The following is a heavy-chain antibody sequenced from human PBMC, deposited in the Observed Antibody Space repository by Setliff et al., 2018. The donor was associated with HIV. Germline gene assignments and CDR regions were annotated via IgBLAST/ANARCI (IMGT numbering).Heavy chain of an antibody. CDR2: IIPGSGNT. CDR3: ARVYCSGGACYSLNS. CDR1: GGTFSSYS. D-gene: IGHD2-15*01. Sequence: ASVKVSCKASGGTFSSYSITWVRQAPGQGLEWMGRIIPGSGNTQYSQKLQGRITITRDSSASTVYLELSSLRFEDTAVYYCARVYCSGGACYSLNSWGQEALVTVLL. V-gene: IGHV1-3*01. J-gene: IGHJ4*02.